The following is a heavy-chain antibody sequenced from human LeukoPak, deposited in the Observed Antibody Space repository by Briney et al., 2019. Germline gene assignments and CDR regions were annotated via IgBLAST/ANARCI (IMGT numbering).Heavy chain of an antibody. J-gene: IGHJ3*02. CDR2: IYPADSDT. Sequence: GESLKISCKGSGYSFTQFRLGWVRQMPGKGLDWMWIIYPADSDTVYSPSFQGQVTISADKSISTAYLQWSSLKASDTAMYYCARYSVAGARYDAFDIWGQGTMVTVSS. V-gene: IGHV5-51*01. CDR3: ARYSVAGARYDAFDI. D-gene: IGHD6-13*01. CDR1: GYSFTQFR.